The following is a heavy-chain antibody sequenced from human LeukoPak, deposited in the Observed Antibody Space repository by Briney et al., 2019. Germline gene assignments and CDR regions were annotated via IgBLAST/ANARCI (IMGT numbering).Heavy chain of an antibody. Sequence: PGGSLRLSCAASGFTFSSYAMSWVRQAPGKGLEWVSAISGSGGSTYYADSVKGRFTISRDNSKNTLYLQMNSLRAEDTAVYYCAKDYRRDGSGSFPLRSGMDVWGQGTTVTVSS. CDR3: AKDYRRDGSGSFPLRSGMDV. CDR1: GFTFSSYA. V-gene: IGHV3-23*01. J-gene: IGHJ6*02. D-gene: IGHD3-10*01. CDR2: ISGSGGST.